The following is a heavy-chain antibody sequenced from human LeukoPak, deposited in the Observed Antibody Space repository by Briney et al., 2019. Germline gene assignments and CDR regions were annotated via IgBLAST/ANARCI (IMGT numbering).Heavy chain of an antibody. V-gene: IGHV3-23*01. D-gene: IGHD2-21*02. J-gene: IGHJ4*02. CDR2: ISRSGGST. CDR3: ARGGGDYCFDY. Sequence: GGSLRLSCAASGSTFSNYAMSWVRQAPGKGLEWVSAISRSGGSTYYADPVKGRFTISRDNSKNTLYLQMNSLGAEDTAVYFCARGGGDYCFDYWGQGALVTVSS. CDR1: GSTFSNYA.